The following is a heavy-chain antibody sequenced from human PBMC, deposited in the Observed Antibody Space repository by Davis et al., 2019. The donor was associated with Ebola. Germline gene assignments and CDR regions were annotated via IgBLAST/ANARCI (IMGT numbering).Heavy chain of an antibody. V-gene: IGHV3-30*04. CDR2: ISHDGRQE. J-gene: IGHJ6*02. Sequence: PGGSLRLSCAASGFSFTSYAMHWVRQGPGKGLEWVALISHDGRQEYYADSVKGRFTISRDNAKHSVFLQLNSLRAEDTGIYYCARYGPGSYFHEGHYFYGMDVWGQGTTVTVSS. CDR1: GFSFTSYA. D-gene: IGHD3-10*01. CDR3: ARYGPGSYFHEGHYFYGMDV.